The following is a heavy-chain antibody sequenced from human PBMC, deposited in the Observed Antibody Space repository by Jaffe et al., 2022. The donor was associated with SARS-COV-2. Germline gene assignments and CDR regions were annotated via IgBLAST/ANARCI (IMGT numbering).Heavy chain of an antibody. CDR1: GFPFSSYQ. J-gene: IGHJ4*01. V-gene: IGHV3-48*03. CDR3: ARQWNYQNPLDY. Sequence: EVQLVESGGGLVQPGGSLRLSCAATGFPFSSYQMNWVRQAPGKGLEWVSYISSSGTSIYYADSLQGRFTISRDNAKNSLYLQMNSLRAEDTALYYCARQWNYQNPLDYWGHGTLVTVSS. D-gene: IGHD1-7*01. CDR2: ISSSGTSI.